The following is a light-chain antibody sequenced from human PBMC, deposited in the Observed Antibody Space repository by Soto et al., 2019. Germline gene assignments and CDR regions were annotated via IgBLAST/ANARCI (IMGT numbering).Light chain of an antibody. J-gene: IGKJ5*01. CDR2: DAS. Sequence: AIHLTQSPSSLSASVGDRVTITCRASQGISSALAWYQHKPGRPPRVLIYDASSLQSGVPSRFSGSESGTECTLTISSLQPEDSANYYCQQLNSYPFTFGQGTRLEIK. V-gene: IGKV1-13*02. CDR1: QGISSA. CDR3: QQLNSYPFT.